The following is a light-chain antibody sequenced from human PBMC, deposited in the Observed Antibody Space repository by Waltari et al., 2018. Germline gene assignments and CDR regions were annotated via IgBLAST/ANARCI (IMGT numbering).Light chain of an antibody. J-gene: IGKJ5*01. CDR1: QSINNW. Sequence: DIQMTQSPSTLSASVGDRVTITCRASQSINNWLAWYQQKPGKAPKLLIYDASSLESGVPSRFSGSRSGTDFTLTISSLQPDDFATYYCQQRHSYPITFGQGTRLDIK. CDR2: DAS. CDR3: QQRHSYPIT. V-gene: IGKV1-5*01.